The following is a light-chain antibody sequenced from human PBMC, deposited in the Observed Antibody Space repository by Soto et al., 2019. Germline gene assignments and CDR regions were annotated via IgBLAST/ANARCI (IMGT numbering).Light chain of an antibody. CDR3: QQTYSTPYT. J-gene: IGKJ2*01. CDR2: STS. CDR1: QSIASY. Sequence: DIQMTQSPSSLSASVGDRVTLTSRASQSIASYLNWYQLKPGKAPKLLIYSTSSLQIGVPSRFSGSGSGTAFTLTISSLHPEDFATYYCQQTYSTPYTFGQGARLEIK. V-gene: IGKV1-39*01.